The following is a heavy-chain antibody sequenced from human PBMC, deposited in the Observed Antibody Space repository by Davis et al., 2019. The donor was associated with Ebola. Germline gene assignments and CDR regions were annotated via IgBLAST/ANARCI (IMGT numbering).Heavy chain of an antibody. V-gene: IGHV3-73*01. CDR2: IRNKDNGDVT. CDR3: TSQTTVTDY. CDR1: GFILSGSS. Sequence: GESLKISCAASGFILSGSSLHWVRQASGKGLEWVGRIRNKDNGDVTSYAASVKGRFTISRDDSKNTAYLQMNSLKTEDTAVYYCTSQTTVTDYWGQGTLVTVSS. D-gene: IGHD4-17*01. J-gene: IGHJ4*02.